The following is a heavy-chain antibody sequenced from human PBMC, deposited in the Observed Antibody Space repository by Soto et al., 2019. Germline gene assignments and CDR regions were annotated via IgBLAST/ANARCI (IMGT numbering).Heavy chain of an antibody. J-gene: IGHJ6*03. V-gene: IGHV1-2*02. D-gene: IGHD5-12*01. Sequence: QVQLEQSGAEVKKPGASVTVSCKASGYRFSDYYLHWVRQAPGQGPEWMGWMNPNSGDTKYAQKFKGRVTMTRDTSVRTAFMELNWLKSDDTAVDYCARESGGATATLDYYYFYMDVWGIGTTVTVSS. CDR2: MNPNSGDT. CDR1: GYRFSDYY. CDR3: ARESGGATATLDYYYFYMDV.